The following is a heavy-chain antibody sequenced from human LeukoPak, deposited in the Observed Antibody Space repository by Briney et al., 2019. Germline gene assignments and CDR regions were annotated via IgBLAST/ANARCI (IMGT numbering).Heavy chain of an antibody. D-gene: IGHD1-26*01. CDR3: ARSMSGSREL. Sequence: GGSLRLSCAASGFSVNNDYMTWVRQAPGKGLEWVSVIHGGGNTYYADSVKGRFTISRDNSKNTLYLQMNSLRAEDTAVYYCARSMSGSRELWGQGTLVTVSS. CDR2: IHGGGNT. J-gene: IGHJ4*02. CDR1: GFSVNNDY. V-gene: IGHV3-53*01.